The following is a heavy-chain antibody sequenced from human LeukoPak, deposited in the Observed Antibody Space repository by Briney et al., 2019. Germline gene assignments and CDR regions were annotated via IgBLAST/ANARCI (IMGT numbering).Heavy chain of an antibody. Sequence: GESLKISCKGSGDTFATSWIGWVRQLPGKGLEWMGVIYPGGSRTRYNPSFQGQFTISADSSINTAYLQWNSLKASDTAMYYCGRRKFSSPWSDPWGQGTLVTVSS. CDR2: IYPGGSRT. CDR1: GDTFATSW. J-gene: IGHJ5*02. V-gene: IGHV5-51*01. CDR3: GRRKFSSPWSDP. D-gene: IGHD2-2*01.